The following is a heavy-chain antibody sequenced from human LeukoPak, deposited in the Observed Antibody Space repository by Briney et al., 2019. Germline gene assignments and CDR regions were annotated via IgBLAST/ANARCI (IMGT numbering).Heavy chain of an antibody. CDR3: ARAAYCSSTSCYTDY. D-gene: IGHD2-2*02. Sequence: PSGGSLRLSCATSGFTFSSYAMHWVRQAPGKGLEWVAVIWKDGSDKYDEDSVKGRFTISRDNSKNTLYLQMNSLRAEDTAVYYCARAAYCSSTSCYTDYWGQGTLVTVSS. CDR1: GFTFSSYA. V-gene: IGHV3-33*01. J-gene: IGHJ4*02. CDR2: IWKDGSDK.